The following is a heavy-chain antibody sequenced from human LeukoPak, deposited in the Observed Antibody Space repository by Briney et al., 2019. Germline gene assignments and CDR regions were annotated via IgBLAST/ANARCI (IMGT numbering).Heavy chain of an antibody. D-gene: IGHD5-18*01. CDR2: IYHSGST. Sequence: PSETLSLTCAVSGYSISSGYYWGWIRQPPGKGLEWIGSIYHSGSTYYNPSLKSRVTISVDTSKNQFSLKLSSVTAPDTAVYYCARFQGIQVFDYWGQGTLVTVSS. CDR1: GYSISSGYY. V-gene: IGHV4-38-2*01. CDR3: ARFQGIQVFDY. J-gene: IGHJ4*02.